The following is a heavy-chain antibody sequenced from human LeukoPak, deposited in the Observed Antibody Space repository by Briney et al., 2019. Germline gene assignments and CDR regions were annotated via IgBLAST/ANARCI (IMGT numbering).Heavy chain of an antibody. V-gene: IGHV3-30-3*01. Sequence: TGGSLRLSCAASGFTFSSYAMHWVRQAPGKGLEWVAVISYDGSNKYYADSVKGRFTISRDNAKNSLYLQMNSLRAEDTAVYYCARDSHSSSWYSEFDYWGQGTLVTVSS. J-gene: IGHJ4*02. CDR2: ISYDGSNK. CDR1: GFTFSSYA. CDR3: ARDSHSSSWYSEFDY. D-gene: IGHD6-13*01.